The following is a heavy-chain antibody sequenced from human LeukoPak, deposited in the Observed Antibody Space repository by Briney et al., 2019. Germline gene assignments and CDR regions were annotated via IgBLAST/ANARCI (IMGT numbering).Heavy chain of an antibody. CDR3: ARLTSSSSGSSFNY. V-gene: IGHV4-59*12. CDR1: GGSISNYY. D-gene: IGHD4/OR15-4a*01. CDR2: IYYSVST. Sequence: SETLSLTCTVSGGSISNYYWSWIRQPPGKGLEWIGYIYYSVSTNYTPSLKSRVTVSVDTSKNQFSLKLSSVTAADTAVYYCARLTSSSSGSSFNYWGQGTLLTVSA. J-gene: IGHJ4*02.